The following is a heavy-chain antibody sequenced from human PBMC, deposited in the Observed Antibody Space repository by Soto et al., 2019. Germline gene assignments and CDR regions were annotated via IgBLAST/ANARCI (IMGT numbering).Heavy chain of an antibody. CDR1: GGSISSYY. V-gene: IGHV4-59*01. Sequence: SETLSLTCTVSGGSISSYYWSWIRQPPGKGLEWIGDVYYSGTTNYNASLKSRVTISLDTSKNQFSLKLNSATAADTAVYYCARDRAVRGYYNGMDVWGQGTTVTVSS. CDR2: VYYSGTT. J-gene: IGHJ6*02. CDR3: ARDRAVRGYYNGMDV. D-gene: IGHD3-10*01.